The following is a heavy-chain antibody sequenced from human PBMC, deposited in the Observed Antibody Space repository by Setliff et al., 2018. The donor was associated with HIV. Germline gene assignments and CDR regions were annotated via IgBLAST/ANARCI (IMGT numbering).Heavy chain of an antibody. D-gene: IGHD3-3*01. J-gene: IGHJ4*02. CDR3: ATNGDNFWSGYYVFTN. Sequence: GGSLRLFCAASGFTFSSYGMHWVRQAPGKGLEWVAVIWYDGSNKYYADSVKGRFTISRDNSKNTLYLQMNSLRAEDTAVYYCATNGDNFWSGYYVFTNWGQGTLVTVSS. CDR1: GFTFSSYG. CDR2: IWYDGSNK. V-gene: IGHV3-33*01.